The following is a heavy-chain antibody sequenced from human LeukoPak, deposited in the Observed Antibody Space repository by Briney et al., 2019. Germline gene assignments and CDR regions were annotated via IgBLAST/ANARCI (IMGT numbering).Heavy chain of an antibody. CDR2: IYYSGST. CDR3: ARGLLDGYNRPAAFDI. D-gene: IGHD5-24*01. J-gene: IGHJ3*02. CDR1: ACTISSYY. Sequence: SETLSLTCTVSACTISSYYWSWLRQPPGKGLEWIGYIYYSGSTNYNPSLKSRVTISVDSSKNQFSLELSSVTAADTAVYYCARGLLDGYNRPAAFDIWGQGTMVTVSS. V-gene: IGHV4-59*01.